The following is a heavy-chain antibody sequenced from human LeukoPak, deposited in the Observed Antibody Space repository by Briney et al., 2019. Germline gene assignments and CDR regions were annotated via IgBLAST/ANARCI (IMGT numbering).Heavy chain of an antibody. V-gene: IGHV3-21*01. Sequence: GSLRLSCAASGFTFSSYSMNWVRQAPGKGLEWVSSISSSSNYIYYADSVKGRFTISRDNAKNSLYLQMNSLRAEDTAVYYCAREVPFDPWGQGTLVTVSS. CDR2: ISSSSNYI. CDR3: AREVPFDP. D-gene: IGHD3-10*01. J-gene: IGHJ5*02. CDR1: GFTFSSYS.